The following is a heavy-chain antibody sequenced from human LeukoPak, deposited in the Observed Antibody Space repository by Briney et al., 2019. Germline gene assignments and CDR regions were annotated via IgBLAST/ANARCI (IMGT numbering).Heavy chain of an antibody. CDR2: ISSSSAYI. D-gene: IGHD4-17*01. J-gene: IGHJ4*02. Sequence: GGSLRLSCVASEFTFSSYNMNWVRQAPGKGLEWVSSISSSSAYIYYADSVKGRFTISRDNSKNTLYLQMNSLRAEDTAVYYCARMGLTVTYFDYWGQGTLVTVSS. V-gene: IGHV3-21*01. CDR1: EFTFSSYN. CDR3: ARMGLTVTYFDY.